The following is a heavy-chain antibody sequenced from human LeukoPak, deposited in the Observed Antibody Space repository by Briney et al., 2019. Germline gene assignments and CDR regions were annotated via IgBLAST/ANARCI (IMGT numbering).Heavy chain of an antibody. J-gene: IGHJ4*02. D-gene: IGHD1-26*01. Sequence: PGGSLRLSCAASGFTFSSYAMTWVRQPPVKGLEGVSSITGSTGSTYYADSVKGRSTISRDNSKNTLYLQMNSLRAEDTAVYYCAKRYSGSSGLYNFDYWGQGTLVTVSS. V-gene: IGHV3-23*01. CDR2: ITGSTGST. CDR1: GFTFSSYA. CDR3: AKRYSGSSGLYNFDY.